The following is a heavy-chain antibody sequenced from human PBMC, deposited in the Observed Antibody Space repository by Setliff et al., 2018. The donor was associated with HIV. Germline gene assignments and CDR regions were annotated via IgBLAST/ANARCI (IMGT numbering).Heavy chain of an antibody. CDR2: IYHSGST. CDR3: AREYSSSSANWYFDL. V-gene: IGHV4-39*07. CDR1: GGSISSSIYY. Sequence: PSETLSLTCTVSGGSISSSIYYWGWIRQPPGKGLEWIGSIYHSGSTYYNPSLKSRVTISVDTSKKQFSLKLSSVTAADTAVYYCAREYSSSSANWYFDLWGCGTLVTVSS. D-gene: IGHD6-6*01. J-gene: IGHJ2*01.